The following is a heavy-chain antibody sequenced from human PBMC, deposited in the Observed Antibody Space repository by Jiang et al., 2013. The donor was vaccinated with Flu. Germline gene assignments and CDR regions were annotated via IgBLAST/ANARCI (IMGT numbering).Heavy chain of an antibody. Sequence: SLKISCKGSGYSFTSYWIGWVRQMPGKGLEWMGIIYPGDSDTRYSPSFQGQVTISADKSISTAYLQWSSLKASDTAMYYCARHSQGGRWELAPFDYWGQGTLVTVSS. CDR1: GYSFTSYW. CDR3: ARHSQGGRWELAPFDY. CDR2: IYPGDSDT. D-gene: IGHD1-26*01. V-gene: IGHV5-51*01. J-gene: IGHJ4*02.